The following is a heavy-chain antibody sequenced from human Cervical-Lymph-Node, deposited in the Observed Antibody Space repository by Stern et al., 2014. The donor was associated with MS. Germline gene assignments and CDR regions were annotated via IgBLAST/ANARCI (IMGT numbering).Heavy chain of an antibody. CDR2: ISYDGSSQ. CDR1: GFTFGRHS. CDR3: ARPAAARYFDY. D-gene: IGHD6-25*01. Sequence: VQLVESGGGVVQPGRSLRLSCATSGFTFGRHSMHWVRQAPGKGLEWVAIISYDGSSQHYAGSVKGRFTISRDNSNNTLYLQMNSLKVEDTAMYYCARPAAARYFDYWGQGSQVTVSS. V-gene: IGHV3-30-3*01. J-gene: IGHJ4*02.